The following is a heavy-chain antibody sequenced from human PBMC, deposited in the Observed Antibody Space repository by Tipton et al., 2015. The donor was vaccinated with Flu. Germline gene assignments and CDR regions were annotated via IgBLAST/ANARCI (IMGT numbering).Heavy chain of an antibody. D-gene: IGHD3-10*01. CDR1: GYSYSIYW. V-gene: IGHV5-51*01. Sequence: QLVQSGAEVKKAGESLKISCKGSGYSYSIYWIAWVRQLPGKGLEWMGNIYPGDSDTTYSPSFRGQVTISVDQSTRTAYPQWSSLMASDTAIYYCARQRRSDNYHNALDSWGQGTLVTVSS. CDR3: ARQRRSDNYHNALDS. CDR2: IYPGDSDT. J-gene: IGHJ4*02.